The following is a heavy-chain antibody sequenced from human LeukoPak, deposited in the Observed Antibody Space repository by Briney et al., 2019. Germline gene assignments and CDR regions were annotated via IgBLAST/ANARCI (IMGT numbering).Heavy chain of an antibody. CDR1: GFTFSSYA. D-gene: IGHD3-9*01. J-gene: IGHJ4*02. CDR3: AKARSFYYDILAPLGY. CDR2: ISGSGGST. Sequence: GGSLRLSCAASGFTFSSYAMSWVRQAPGKGLEWVSAISGSGGSTYYADSVKGRFTIFRDNSKNTLYLQMNSLRAEDTAVYYCAKARSFYYDILAPLGYWGQGTLVTVSS. V-gene: IGHV3-23*01.